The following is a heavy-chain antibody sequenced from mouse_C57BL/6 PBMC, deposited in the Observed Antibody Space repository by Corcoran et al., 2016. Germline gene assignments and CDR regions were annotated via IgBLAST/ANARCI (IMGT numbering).Heavy chain of an antibody. CDR1: GYTFTDYY. V-gene: IGHV1-26*01. CDR3: AMGVHSNYLFAY. D-gene: IGHD2-5*01. J-gene: IGHJ3*01. CDR2: INPNNGGT. Sequence: EVQLQQSGPELVKPGASVKVSCKASGYTFTDYYMNWVKQSHGKSLEWIGDINPNNGGTSYNQKFKGKATLTVDKSSSTAYMELRSLTSEDSAVYYCAMGVHSNYLFAYWGQGTLVTVSA.